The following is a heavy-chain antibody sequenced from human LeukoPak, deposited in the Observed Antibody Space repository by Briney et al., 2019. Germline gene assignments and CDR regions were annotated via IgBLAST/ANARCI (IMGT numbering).Heavy chain of an antibody. D-gene: IGHD2-2*01. CDR1: GYSISSGYY. Sequence: ETLSLTCAVSGYSISSGYYWGWIRQPPGKGLEWIGSIYHSGSTYYNPSLKSRVTISVDTSKNQFSLKLSSVTAADTAVYYCARGYCSSTSCYWDNWFDPWGQGTLVTVSS. CDR2: IYHSGST. CDR3: ARGYCSSTSCYWDNWFDP. V-gene: IGHV4-38-2*01. J-gene: IGHJ5*02.